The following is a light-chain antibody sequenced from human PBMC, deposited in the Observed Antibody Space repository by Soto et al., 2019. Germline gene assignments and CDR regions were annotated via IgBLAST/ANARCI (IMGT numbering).Light chain of an antibody. CDR2: DAS. CDR3: QEYSSYQYT. V-gene: IGKV1-5*01. J-gene: IGKJ2*01. Sequence: DVQMTQSPSTLSASVGDRVTITCRASQNIFSWLAWYQRNPGKAPRLLIYDASNLENGVPTTFSGSGSGTEFTLTISSLQHEDFATYDCQEYSSYQYTVGQGTKMEIK. CDR1: QNIFSW.